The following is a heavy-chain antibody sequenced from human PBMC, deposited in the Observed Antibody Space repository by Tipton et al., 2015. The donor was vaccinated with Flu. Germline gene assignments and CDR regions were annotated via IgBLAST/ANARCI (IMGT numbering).Heavy chain of an antibody. Sequence: GSLRLSCAASGITFSSYAMSWVRQAPGKGLEWVSGISSSSGATYHADSVQGRFTIARDKSKNALYLQMSSLRAEDTAVYYCARGPQVPVWPYYYGMDVWGQGTTVTVSS. D-gene: IGHD2-2*01. J-gene: IGHJ6*02. CDR1: GITFSSYA. CDR3: ARGPQVPVWPYYYGMDV. V-gene: IGHV3-23*01. CDR2: ISSSSGAT.